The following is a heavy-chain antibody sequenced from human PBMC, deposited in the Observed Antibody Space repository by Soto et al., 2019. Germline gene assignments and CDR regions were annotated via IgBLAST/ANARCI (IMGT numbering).Heavy chain of an antibody. CDR1: GGSFSGYY. Sequence: PSETLSLTCAVYGGSFSGYYWSWIRQPPGKGLEWIGEINHSESTNYSPSLKSRVTISLDTSKNQFSLKLSSVTAADTAVYYCASGGSCSGGSCPNWFDPWGQGTLVTVSS. CDR2: INHSEST. V-gene: IGHV4-34*01. D-gene: IGHD2-15*01. J-gene: IGHJ5*02. CDR3: ASGGSCSGGSCPNWFDP.